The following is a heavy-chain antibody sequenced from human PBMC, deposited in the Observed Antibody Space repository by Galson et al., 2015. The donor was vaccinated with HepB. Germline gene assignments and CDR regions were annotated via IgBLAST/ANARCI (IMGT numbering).Heavy chain of an antibody. D-gene: IGHD1-26*01. CDR2: INAGSGNT. V-gene: IGHV1-3*01. Sequence: SVKVSCKASGCPFTKFAMHWVRQAPGQRLEWMGWINAGSGNTKYSQKIQGRVTITRDTSASTAYMELSSLRSEDTAVYYCARGWVDYWGQGTLVTVSS. CDR1: GCPFTKFA. CDR3: ARGWVDY. J-gene: IGHJ4*02.